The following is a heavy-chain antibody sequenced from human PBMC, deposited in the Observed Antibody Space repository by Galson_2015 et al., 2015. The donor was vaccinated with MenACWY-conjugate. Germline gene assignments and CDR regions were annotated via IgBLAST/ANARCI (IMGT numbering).Heavy chain of an antibody. D-gene: IGHD1-26*01. CDR1: GYSFTNYW. CDR3: ARHPPGGRGMDV. J-gene: IGHJ6*02. V-gene: IGHV5-51*01. CDR2: IDPVNSNI. Sequence: QSGAEVKKPGESLKISCKGSGYSFTNYWFAWVRQMPGKGLQWMGLIDPVNSNIRYSPSFQGQVTISADESISTAYLQWSSLKASDTAMYYCARHPPGGRGMDVWGRGTTVTVSS.